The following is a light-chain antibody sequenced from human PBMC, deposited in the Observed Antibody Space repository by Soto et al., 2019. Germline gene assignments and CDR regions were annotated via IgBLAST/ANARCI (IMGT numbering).Light chain of an antibody. CDR2: EVS. CDR1: SSDVGGYNY. CDR3: SSFRSGSTL. J-gene: IGLJ1*01. Sequence: QSALTQPASVSGSRGRSITISCTGTSSDVGGYNYVSWYQQHPGKAPKLMIYEVSNRPSGVSNRFSGSKSGNTASLTISGLQVEDEADYYCSSFRSGSTLFGTGTNLTVL. V-gene: IGLV2-14*01.